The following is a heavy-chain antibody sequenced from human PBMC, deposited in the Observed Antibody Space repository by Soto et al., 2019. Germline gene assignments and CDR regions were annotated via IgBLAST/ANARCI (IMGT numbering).Heavy chain of an antibody. CDR2: ISDTAANT. Sequence: GGSLRLSCVASGFTFSSVAMAWVRQAPGKGLEWVSGISDTAANTDYADSVKGRFTISRDNSGNTLYLQMNSLRAEDTAVYYCAKLYWNPRYFDYWGQGTRVTVSS. CDR3: AKLYWNPRYFDY. V-gene: IGHV3-23*01. D-gene: IGHD1-1*01. CDR1: GFTFSSVA. J-gene: IGHJ4*02.